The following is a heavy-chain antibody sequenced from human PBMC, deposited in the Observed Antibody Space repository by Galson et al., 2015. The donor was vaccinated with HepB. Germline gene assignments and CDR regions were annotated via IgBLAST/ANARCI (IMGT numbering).Heavy chain of an antibody. Sequence: CAISGDSVPGNSVGWNWIRQSPSRGLEWLGGTYYRSKWSTDYAVSVKSRITINPDTSKNQFSLQLNSVTPEATAVYYCVKSIHLGRGFDSWGQGTLVTVSS. CDR3: VKSIHLGRGFDS. J-gene: IGHJ4*02. D-gene: IGHD7-27*01. V-gene: IGHV6-1*01. CDR1: GDSVPGNSVG. CDR2: TYYRSKWST.